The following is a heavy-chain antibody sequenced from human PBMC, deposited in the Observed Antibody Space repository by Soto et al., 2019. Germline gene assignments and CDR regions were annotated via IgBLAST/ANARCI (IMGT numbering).Heavy chain of an antibody. CDR2: INGDGTGT. J-gene: IGHJ4*02. Sequence: EVQLVESGGGLVQPGGSLRLSCAASGFTFSNSWMHWVRQAPGKGLVWVSRINGDGTGTNYADSVKGQFTISRDNAKNTLYLQMNSLRAEDTAVYYCGRGASGSYRRDYWGQGTLVTVSS. CDR1: GFTFSNSW. D-gene: IGHD3-10*01. CDR3: GRGASGSYRRDY. V-gene: IGHV3-74*01.